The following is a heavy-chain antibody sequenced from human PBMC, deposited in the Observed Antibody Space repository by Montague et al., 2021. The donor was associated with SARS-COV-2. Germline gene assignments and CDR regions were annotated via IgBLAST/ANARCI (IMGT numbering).Heavy chain of an antibody. CDR2: IHDGGRT. V-gene: IGHV4-34*01. Sequence: SETLSLTCAVYGGPFSGYYWSWIRQTPGKGLEWIGEIHDGGRTNYNPSLKSRVTISSDTSKNQFSLSLTSVAAADTAVYYCARGSRKVTMVVVVPLGTAHYFDSWGQGIQVTVSS. D-gene: IGHD3-22*01. J-gene: IGHJ4*02. CDR1: GGPFSGYY. CDR3: ARGSRKVTMVVVVPLGTAHYFDS.